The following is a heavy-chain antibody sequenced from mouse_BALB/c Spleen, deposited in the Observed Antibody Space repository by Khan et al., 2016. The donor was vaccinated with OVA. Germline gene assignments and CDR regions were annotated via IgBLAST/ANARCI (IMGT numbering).Heavy chain of an antibody. CDR1: GYTFTSYW. Sequence: QIQLVQSGAELAKPGASVKMSCTASGYTFTSYWMHWIKQRPGQGLEWIGYINPTSGYTDYNQKFKDKATLTADKSSSTAYMQLSSLTSDDSAVYYWARDRIDYWGQGTAVTVSS. V-gene: IGHV1-7*01. CDR2: INPTSGYT. CDR3: ARDRIDY. J-gene: IGHJ2*01.